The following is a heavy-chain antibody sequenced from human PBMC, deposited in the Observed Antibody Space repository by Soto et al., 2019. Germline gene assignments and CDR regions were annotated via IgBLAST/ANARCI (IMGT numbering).Heavy chain of an antibody. J-gene: IGHJ6*02. CDR3: AREQRNKLREYYAMDV. D-gene: IGHD6-25*01. CDR1: GFTFSNFE. V-gene: IGHV3-30*04. CDR2: IYHDGSNK. Sequence: QVHLVESGGGVVQPGRSLRLSCAGSGFTFSNFEMHWVRQAPGKGLERVAVIYHDGSNKYYADSVKGRFTITRDSAKNTLELQLDSLTVEDTAVYSCAREQRNKLREYYAMDVWGQGTMVSVAS.